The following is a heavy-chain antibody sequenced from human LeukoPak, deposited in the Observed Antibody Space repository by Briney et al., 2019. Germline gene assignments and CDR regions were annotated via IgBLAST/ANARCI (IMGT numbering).Heavy chain of an antibody. D-gene: IGHD3-22*01. CDR1: GGTFSSYA. V-gene: IGHV1-69*01. Sequence: SVKVSCKASGGTFSSYAISWVRQAPGQGLEWVGGIIPIFGTANYAQKFQDRVTITADESTSTAYMELSGLRSEDTAVFYCARPPLAYYYDSSGYYYFDYWGQGTLVTVSS. CDR2: IIPIFGTA. J-gene: IGHJ4*02. CDR3: ARPPLAYYYDSSGYYYFDY.